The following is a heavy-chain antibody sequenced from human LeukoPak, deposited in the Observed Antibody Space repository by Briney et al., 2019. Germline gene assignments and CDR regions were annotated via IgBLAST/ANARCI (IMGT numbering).Heavy chain of an antibody. J-gene: IGHJ6*04. Sequence: GGSLRLSCAASGFTFSSYGMHWARQAPGKGLEWVAVISYDGSNKYYADSVKGRFTISRDNSKNTLYLQMNSLRAEDTAVYYCAKGHVLLWFGESQSVGMDVWGKGTTVTVSS. V-gene: IGHV3-30*18. CDR3: AKGHVLLWFGESQSVGMDV. D-gene: IGHD3-10*01. CDR2: ISYDGSNK. CDR1: GFTFSSYG.